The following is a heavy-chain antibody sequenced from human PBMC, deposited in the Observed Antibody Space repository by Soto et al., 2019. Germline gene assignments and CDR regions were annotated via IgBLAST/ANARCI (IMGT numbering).Heavy chain of an antibody. CDR3: TASYYYDFWSGYYAPYYFDY. CDR2: IKSKTDGGTT. J-gene: IGHJ4*02. Sequence: PGGSLRLSCAASGFTFSNAWMSWVRQAPGKGLEWVGRIKSKTDGGTTDYAATVKGRFTISRDDSKNTLYLQMNSLKTEDTAVYYCTASYYYDFWSGYYAPYYFDYWGQGTLVTVSS. CDR1: GFTFSNAW. V-gene: IGHV3-15*01. D-gene: IGHD3-3*01.